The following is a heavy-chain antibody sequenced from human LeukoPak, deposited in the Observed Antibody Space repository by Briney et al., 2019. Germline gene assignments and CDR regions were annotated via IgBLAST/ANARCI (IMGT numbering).Heavy chain of an antibody. J-gene: IGHJ4*02. D-gene: IGHD3-22*01. CDR2: INHSGST. V-gene: IGHV4-34*01. CDR1: GGSFSGYY. CDR3: ARREGGYDSSGYLDY. Sequence: SETLSLTCAVYGGSFSGYYWSWIRQPPGKGLEWIGEINHSGSTNYNPSLKSRVTISVDTSKNQFSLKLSSVTAADTAVYYCARREGGYDSSGYLDYWGQGTLVTVSS.